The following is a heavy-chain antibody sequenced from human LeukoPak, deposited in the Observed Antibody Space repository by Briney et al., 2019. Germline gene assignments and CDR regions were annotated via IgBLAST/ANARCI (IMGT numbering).Heavy chain of an antibody. D-gene: IGHD3-10*01. CDR2: IRYDGSNK. Sequence: PGGSLRLSCAASGFTFSSYGMHWVRQAPGKGLEWVAFIRYDGSNKYYADSVRGRFTISRDNSKNTLYLQMNSLRAEDTAVYYCARDPPGGYYFHIWGQGTMVTVSS. CDR3: ARDPPGGYYFHI. CDR1: GFTFSSYG. V-gene: IGHV3-30*02. J-gene: IGHJ3*02.